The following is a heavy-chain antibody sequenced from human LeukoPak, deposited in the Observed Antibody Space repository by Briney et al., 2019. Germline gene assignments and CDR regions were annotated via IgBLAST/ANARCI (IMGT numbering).Heavy chain of an antibody. CDR1: GGSISSGRYY. CDR3: ARHVGRSSSGFDY. Sequence: PSETLSLTCTVSGGSISSGRYYWSWIRQPPRQGLEWIGYISLSGGTNYNPSLKSRASISLDTSRSQFSLKLSSVTAADTAVYYCARHVGRSSSGFDYWGQGTLVTVSS. D-gene: IGHD6-6*01. V-gene: IGHV4-30-4*01. CDR2: ISLSGGT. J-gene: IGHJ4*02.